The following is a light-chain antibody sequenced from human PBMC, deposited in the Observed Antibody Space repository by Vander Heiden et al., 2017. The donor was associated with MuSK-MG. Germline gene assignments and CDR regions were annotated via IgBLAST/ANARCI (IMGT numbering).Light chain of an antibody. V-gene: IGKV1-5*03. CDR2: TAS. Sequence: DIQMTQSPSTLSASVGDRVTITCRASQSINNWLAWYQQKPGKAPKLLIYTASYLESGVPSRFSGSGSGTEFTLAISNLQPDDFATYYCQQDNSLWTFGQGTKVEIK. J-gene: IGKJ1*01. CDR1: QSINNW. CDR3: QQDNSLWT.